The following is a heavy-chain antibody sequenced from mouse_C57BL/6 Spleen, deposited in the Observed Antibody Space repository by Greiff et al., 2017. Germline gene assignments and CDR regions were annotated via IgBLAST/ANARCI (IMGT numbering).Heavy chain of an antibody. D-gene: IGHD1-1*01. J-gene: IGHJ4*01. CDR3: ARGGYYGSSPMDY. CDR1: GYAFSSYW. V-gene: IGHV1-80*01. Sequence: VQLKESGAELVKPGASVKISCKASGYAFSSYWMNWVKQRPGKGLEWIGQIYPGDGDTNYNGKFKGKATLTADKSSSTAYMQLSSLTSEDSAVYFCARGGYYGSSPMDYWGQGTSVTVSS. CDR2: IYPGDGDT.